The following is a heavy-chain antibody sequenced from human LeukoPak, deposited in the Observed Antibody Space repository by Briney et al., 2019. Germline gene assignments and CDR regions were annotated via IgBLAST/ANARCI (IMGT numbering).Heavy chain of an antibody. D-gene: IGHD6-19*01. CDR2: INHSGST. V-gene: IGHV4-34*01. J-gene: IGHJ4*02. CDR1: GGSFSGYY. Sequence: KTSETLSLTCAVYGGSFSGYYWSWIRQPPGKGLEWIGEINHSGSTNYNPSLKSRVTISVDTSKNQFSLKLSSVTAADTAVYCCARLAYFSSGWYAQPYYFDYWGQGTLVTVSS. CDR3: ARLAYFSSGWYAQPYYFDY.